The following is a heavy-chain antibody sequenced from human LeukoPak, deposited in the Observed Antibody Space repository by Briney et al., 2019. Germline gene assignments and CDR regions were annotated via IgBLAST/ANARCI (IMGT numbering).Heavy chain of an antibody. CDR1: GGSITSYY. J-gene: IGHJ4*02. CDR3: ARRIYCSSTSCIDY. Sequence: PSETLSLTCTVSGGSITSYYWSWIRQPPGKGLEWIGFIYYTGTTNSYPSLKSRVTISVDTSNNQFSLKLSSVTAADTAVYYCARRIYCSSTSCIDYWGQGTLVTVSS. D-gene: IGHD2-2*01. CDR2: IYYTGTT. V-gene: IGHV4-59*01.